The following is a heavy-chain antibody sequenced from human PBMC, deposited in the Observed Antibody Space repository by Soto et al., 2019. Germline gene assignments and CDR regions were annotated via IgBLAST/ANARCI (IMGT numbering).Heavy chain of an antibody. V-gene: IGHV3-30*18. CDR3: AKGHYDFWSGYYTFDDYYYYGMDV. CDR2: ISYDGSNK. CDR1: GFTFSSYG. Sequence: PGGSLRLSCAASGFTFSSYGMHWVRQAPGKGLEWVAVISYDGSNKYYADSVKGRFTISRDNSKNTLYLQMNSLRAEDTAVYYCAKGHYDFWSGYYTFDDYYYYGMDVWGQGTTVTVSS. D-gene: IGHD3-3*01. J-gene: IGHJ6*02.